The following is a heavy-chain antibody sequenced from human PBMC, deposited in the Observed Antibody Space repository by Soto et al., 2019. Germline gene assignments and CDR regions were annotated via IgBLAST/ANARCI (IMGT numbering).Heavy chain of an antibody. V-gene: IGHV3-30*18. Sequence: QVQLVESGGGVVQPGRSLRLSCAASGFTFSSYGMHWVRQAPGNGMEWVSVISYDGSNKYYADSVKGRFTISRDNSKNGLYLPMNSLRAEDTAVYYCAKIGHYDFWMSSGMDVWGQGTTVTVSS. CDR2: ISYDGSNK. J-gene: IGHJ6*02. CDR1: GFTFSSYG. D-gene: IGHD3-3*01. CDR3: AKIGHYDFWMSSGMDV.